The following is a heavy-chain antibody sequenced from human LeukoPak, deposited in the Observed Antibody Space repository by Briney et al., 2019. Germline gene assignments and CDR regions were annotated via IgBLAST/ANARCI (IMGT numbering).Heavy chain of an antibody. J-gene: IGHJ4*02. CDR3: ARDSAIFGVDTRYYFDY. D-gene: IGHD3-3*01. CDR1: GFTFSSYW. CDR2: IKQDGSEK. V-gene: IGHV3-7*01. Sequence: GGSLRLSCAASGFTFSSYWMSWVRQAPGKGLEWVANIKQDGSEKYYVDSVKGRFTISRDNAKNSLYLQMNSLRAEDTAVYYFARDSAIFGVDTRYYFDYWGQGTLVTVSS.